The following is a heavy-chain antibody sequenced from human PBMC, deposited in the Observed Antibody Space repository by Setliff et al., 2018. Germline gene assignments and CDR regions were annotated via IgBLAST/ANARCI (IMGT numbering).Heavy chain of an antibody. Sequence: GGSLRLSCAASGFTFSSYAMHWVRQAPGKGLEWVANIKQDGSEKYYVDSVKGRFTVSRDNAKNSLYLQMNSLRAEDTAVYYCARDGGEYWGQGTLVTVSS. V-gene: IGHV3-7*01. D-gene: IGHD3-16*01. CDR1: GFTFSSYA. CDR3: ARDGGEY. J-gene: IGHJ4*02. CDR2: IKQDGSEK.